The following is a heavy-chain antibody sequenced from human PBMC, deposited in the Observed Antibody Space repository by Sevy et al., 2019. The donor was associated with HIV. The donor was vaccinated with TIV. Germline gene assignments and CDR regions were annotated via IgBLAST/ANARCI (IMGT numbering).Heavy chain of an antibody. CDR2: IWFDGSNT. D-gene: IGHD4-17*01. CDR1: GFRFDYYA. CDR3: ARDLEFYDYGDYGPAFMPDY. J-gene: IGHJ4*02. V-gene: IGHV3-33*08. Sequence: GGSLRLSCAVSGFRFDYYAMTWVRQAPGKGLEWVAVIWFDGSNTYYADSVKGRFTISRDIAKNTLHLQMNSLRAEDTAVYYCARDLEFYDYGDYGPAFMPDYWGQGTLVTISS.